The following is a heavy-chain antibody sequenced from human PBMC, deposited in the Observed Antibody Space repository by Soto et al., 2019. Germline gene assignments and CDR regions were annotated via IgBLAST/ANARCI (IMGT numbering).Heavy chain of an antibody. V-gene: IGHV1-3*01. J-gene: IGHJ4*02. Sequence: QVQLVQSGAEVKKPGASVKISCKASGYSFITNAIHCVRQAPGQGREWMGWINAGNGNTKYSQQRQGRVSITRETSANTAYMEVCSLTSEDTRIYNCARGNPSSLYSPGHCDYWGQGTRVTVAS. CDR1: GYSFITNA. D-gene: IGHD2-15*01. CDR2: INAGNGNT. CDR3: ARGNPSSLYSPGHCDY.